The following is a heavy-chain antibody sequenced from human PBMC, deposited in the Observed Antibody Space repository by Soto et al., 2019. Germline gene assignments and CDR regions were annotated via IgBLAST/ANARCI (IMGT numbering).Heavy chain of an antibody. CDR3: ARDQYDSSGYRYGMDV. CDR1: GFTFSSYD. CDR2: IGTAGDT. J-gene: IGHJ6*02. Sequence: VGSLRLSCAASGFTFSSYDMHWVRQATGKGLEWVSAIGTAGDTYCPGSVKGRFTISRENAKNSLYLQMNSLRAGDTAVYYCARDQYDSSGYRYGMDVWGQGTTVTVSS. D-gene: IGHD3-22*01. V-gene: IGHV3-13*01.